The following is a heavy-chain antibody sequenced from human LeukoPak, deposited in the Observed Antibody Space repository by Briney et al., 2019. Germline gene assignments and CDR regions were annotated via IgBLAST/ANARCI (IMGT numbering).Heavy chain of an antibody. CDR1: GFTFSSYA. D-gene: IGHD3-22*01. J-gene: IGHJ5*02. CDR3: AKNLVGGDSSGYYYGWFDP. V-gene: IGHV3-23*01. Sequence: GGSLRLSCAASGFTFSSYAMSWVRQAPGKGLEWVSAISGSGGSTYYADSVKGRFTISRDNSKNTLYLQMNSLRAEDTAVYYCAKNLVGGDSSGYYYGWFDPWGQGTLVTVSS. CDR2: ISGSGGST.